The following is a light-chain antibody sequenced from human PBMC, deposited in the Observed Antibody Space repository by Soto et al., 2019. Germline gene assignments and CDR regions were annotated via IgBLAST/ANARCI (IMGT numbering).Light chain of an antibody. V-gene: IGKV3-20*01. J-gene: IGKJ1*01. CDR2: GAS. CDR1: QSVSSSY. CDR3: QQNGSSPA. Sequence: EIVLTQSPGTLSLSPGERATLSCRASQSVSSSYLAWYQQKPGQAPRLLIYGASSRATGIPDRLSGSGSGTDFTLTISRLEPEDFAVYYCQQNGSSPAFGQGTKVDIK.